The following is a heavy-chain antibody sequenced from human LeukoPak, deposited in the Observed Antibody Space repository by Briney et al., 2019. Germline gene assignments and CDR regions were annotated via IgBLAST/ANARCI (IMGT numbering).Heavy chain of an antibody. CDR2: IKQDGSEK. CDR1: GFTFSNYW. CDR3: ARDRQIAY. Sequence: GGSLRLSCAASGFTFSNYWMTWVRKAPGKGLEWVANIKQDGSEKHYVDSVKGRFTISRDNAKNSVYLQRNSLRADDTAVYYCARDRQIAYWGQGTLVTVSS. V-gene: IGHV3-7*01. J-gene: IGHJ4*02.